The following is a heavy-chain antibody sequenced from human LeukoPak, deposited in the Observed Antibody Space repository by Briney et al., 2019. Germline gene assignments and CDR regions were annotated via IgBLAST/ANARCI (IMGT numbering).Heavy chain of an antibody. CDR2: IRYDGSNQ. CDR3: AKDMGYNPGWTRFDY. V-gene: IGHV3-30*02. D-gene: IGHD1-14*01. Sequence: PGGSLTLSCAASGVTFSSYGMHWLRQPPGKGLEWLAFIRYDGSNQYYADSVKRRFTISRDSSKNTLYLQMNSLRGDDTAVYYCAKDMGYNPGWTRFDYWGQGTLVTVSS. J-gene: IGHJ4*02. CDR1: GVTFSSYG.